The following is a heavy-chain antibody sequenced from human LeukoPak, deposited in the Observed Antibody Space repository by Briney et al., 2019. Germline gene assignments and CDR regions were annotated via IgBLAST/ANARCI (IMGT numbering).Heavy chain of an antibody. CDR1: GYTFTPYY. J-gene: IGHJ5*02. V-gene: IGHV1-2*02. Sequence: ASVKVSCKASGYTFTPYYIYWVRQAPGQGLEWMGWINPNSGGTNYAQKFLGRVTMTRDTSISTAYMELSSLRPDDTAVYYCARDTARGPYNYFDPWGQGTLVTVSS. CDR3: ARDTARGPYNYFDP. D-gene: IGHD6-25*01. CDR2: INPNSGGT.